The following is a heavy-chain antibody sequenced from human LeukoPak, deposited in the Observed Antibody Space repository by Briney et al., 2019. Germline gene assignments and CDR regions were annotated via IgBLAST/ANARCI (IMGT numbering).Heavy chain of an antibody. CDR2: ISGSGGST. CDR1: GFTFSSYA. Sequence: GSLRLSCAASGFTFSSYAMSWVRQAPGKGLEWVSAISGSGGSTYYADSVKGRFTISRDNSKNTLYLQMNSLRAEDTAVYYCAKGTGRAYYYGSGRPYYFDYWGQGTLVTVSS. V-gene: IGHV3-23*01. D-gene: IGHD3-10*01. J-gene: IGHJ4*02. CDR3: AKGTGRAYYYGSGRPYYFDY.